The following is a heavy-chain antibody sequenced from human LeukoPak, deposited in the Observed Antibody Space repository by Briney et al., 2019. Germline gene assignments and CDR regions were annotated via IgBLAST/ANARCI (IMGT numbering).Heavy chain of an antibody. D-gene: IGHD5-12*01. Sequence: PSETLSLTCTVSGGSLSTYYWSWIRQPAGKGLEWIGRLYTRGSTNYNPSLKSRVTMSVDTSKNQFSLKLSSVTAADTAVYYCAREAWGYSGYDYGYYFDYWGQGTLVTVSS. CDR1: GGSLSTYY. V-gene: IGHV4-4*07. J-gene: IGHJ4*02. CDR3: AREAWGYSGYDYGYYFDY. CDR2: LYTRGST.